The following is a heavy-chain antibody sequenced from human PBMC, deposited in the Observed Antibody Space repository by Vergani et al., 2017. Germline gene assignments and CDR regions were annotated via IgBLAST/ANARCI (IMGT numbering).Heavy chain of an antibody. V-gene: IGHV5-51*01. CDR1: GYSFTSYW. CDR3: ARTYYYDSSGYSRAFYI. D-gene: IGHD3-22*01. J-gene: IGHJ3*02. Sequence: EVQLVQSGAEVKKPGESLKISCKGSGYSFTSYWIGWVLQMPGKGLEWMGIIYPGDSDTRYSPSFQGQVTISADKSISTAYLQWSSLKASDTAMYYCARTYYYDSSGYSRAFYIWGQGTMVTVSS. CDR2: IYPGDSDT.